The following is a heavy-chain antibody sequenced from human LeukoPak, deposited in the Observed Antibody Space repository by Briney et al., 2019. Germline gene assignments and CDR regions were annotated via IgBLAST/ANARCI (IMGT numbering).Heavy chain of an antibody. Sequence: SETLSLTCTVSGGSISSYYWSWIRQPPGKGLEWIGYIYYSGSTIYNPSLKSRVTISVDTSKNQFSLKLSSVTAADTAVYYCARCGYCSGGSCYYYYGMDVWGQGTTVTVSS. CDR3: ARCGYCSGGSCYYYYGMDV. J-gene: IGHJ6*02. D-gene: IGHD2-15*01. CDR2: IYYSGST. V-gene: IGHV4-59*01. CDR1: GGSISSYY.